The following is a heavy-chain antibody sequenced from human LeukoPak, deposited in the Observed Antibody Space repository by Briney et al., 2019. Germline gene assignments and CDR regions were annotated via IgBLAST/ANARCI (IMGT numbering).Heavy chain of an antibody. V-gene: IGHV7-4-1*02. J-gene: IGHJ4*02. CDR2: INTNTGNP. Sequence: ASVKVSCKASGYTFTSYAMNWVRQAPGQGLEWMGWINTNTGNPTYAQGFTGRFVFSLDTSVSTAYLQISSLKAEDTAVYYCARDWEGNIAVREFDYWGQGTLVTVSS. CDR3: ARDWEGNIAVREFDY. CDR1: GYTFTSYA. D-gene: IGHD6-19*01.